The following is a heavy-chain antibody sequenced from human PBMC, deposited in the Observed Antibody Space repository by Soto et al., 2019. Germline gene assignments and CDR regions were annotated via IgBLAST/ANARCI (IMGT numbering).Heavy chain of an antibody. J-gene: IGHJ4*02. D-gene: IGHD6-13*01. CDR2: ISSNGDST. CDR3: AKSQEIGTHFFDS. CDR1: GFTFSSYA. V-gene: IGHV3-64D*06. Sequence: GGSLRLSCSASGFTFSSYAMHWVRQAPGKGLEYVSAISSNGDSTYYADSVKGRFTISRDNAKNSLSLQMNSLRAGDMAVYFCAKSQEIGTHFFDSWGQGTQVTVSS.